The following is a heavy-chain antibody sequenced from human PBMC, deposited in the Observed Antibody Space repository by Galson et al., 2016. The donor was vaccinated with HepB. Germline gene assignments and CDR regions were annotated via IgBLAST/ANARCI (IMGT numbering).Heavy chain of an antibody. V-gene: IGHV3-21*01. CDR3: ARRYCSGGTCYFFDY. J-gene: IGHJ4*02. CDR2: INNGSTYI. D-gene: IGHD2-15*01. Sequence: SLRLSCAASGFTFSSYSMSWVRQAPGKGLEWVSDINNGSTYIKYADSLQGRFTISRDSAKRLLYLEMNSLRAEDPAVYYCARRYCSGGTCYFFDYWGQGTLVTVSS. CDR1: GFTFSSYS.